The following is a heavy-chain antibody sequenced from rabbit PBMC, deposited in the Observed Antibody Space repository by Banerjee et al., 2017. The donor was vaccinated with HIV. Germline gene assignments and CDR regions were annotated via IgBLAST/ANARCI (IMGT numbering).Heavy chain of an antibody. J-gene: IGHJ4*01. CDR3: VRDTITGYDGYGYAMGL. CDR2: IYAGTNGIS. D-gene: IGHD6-1*01. V-gene: IGHV1S40*01. Sequence: QSLEESGGDLVKPGASLTLTCTASGFSFSSGYMCWVRPAPGKGLEWIACIYAGTNGISYYASWAKGRFTISKTSSTTVTLQMTSLTAADTATYFCVRDTITGYDGYGYAMGLWGPGTLVTVS. CDR1: GFSFSSGY.